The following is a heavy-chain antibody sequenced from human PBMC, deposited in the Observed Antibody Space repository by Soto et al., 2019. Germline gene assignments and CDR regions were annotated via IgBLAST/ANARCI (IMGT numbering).Heavy chain of an antibody. V-gene: IGHV3-30*03. CDR3: TGEVASGY. CDR1: GFTFSGYG. CDR2: ISYDGSSK. J-gene: IGHJ4*02. D-gene: IGHD2-8*02. Sequence: QVQLVESGGGVVQPGRSLRLSCAASGFTFSGYGLHWVRQAPGKGLEWVALISYDGSSKYYAVSVKGRFTISRDNSKNTLYLQMNSLGAEDTAAYYCTGEVASGYWGQGTLVTVSS.